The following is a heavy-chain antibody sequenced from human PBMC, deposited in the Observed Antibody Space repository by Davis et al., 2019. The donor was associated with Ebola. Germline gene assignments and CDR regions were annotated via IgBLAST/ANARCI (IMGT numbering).Heavy chain of an antibody. J-gene: IGHJ4*02. Sequence: GESLKISCKASGYDFSNFWIAWVRQMPGKGLEWMGIIYPGDSDTRYSPSFQGQVTISADKSISTAYLQWSSLKASDTAMYYCARGTDGYNPGGYFDSWGQGTLVTVSS. CDR2: IYPGDSDT. CDR3: ARGTDGYNPGGYFDS. CDR1: GYDFSNFW. D-gene: IGHD5-24*01. V-gene: IGHV5-51*01.